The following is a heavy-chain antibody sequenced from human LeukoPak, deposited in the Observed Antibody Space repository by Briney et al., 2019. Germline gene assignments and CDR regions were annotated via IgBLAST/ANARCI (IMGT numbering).Heavy chain of an antibody. V-gene: IGHV3-23*01. J-gene: IGHJ4*02. Sequence: HPGGSLRLSCAASGFTFRSYAMSWVRQAPGKGLEWVSTISSSGGSTYYADSVKGRFTISRDNSMNTLYLQMNSLRADDTAVYYCAKDPPLGRFIFGKISGGWGQGPLTPAS. CDR2: ISSSGGST. CDR3: AKDPPLGRFIFGKISGG. CDR1: GFTFRSYA. D-gene: IGHD3-16*01.